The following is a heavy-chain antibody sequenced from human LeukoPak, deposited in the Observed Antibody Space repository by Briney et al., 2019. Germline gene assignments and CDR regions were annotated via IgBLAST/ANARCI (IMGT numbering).Heavy chain of an antibody. CDR3: ARVGDILTGYPYYFDY. J-gene: IGHJ4*02. CDR2: INPSGGST. D-gene: IGHD3-9*01. Sequence: ASVKVSCKASGYTFTSYYMHWVRQAPGQGLEWMGIINPSGGSTSYAQKFQGRVTMTTDTSTSTAYMELRSLRSDDMAVYYCARVGDILTGYPYYFDYWGQGTLVTVSS. CDR1: GYTFTSYY. V-gene: IGHV1-46*01.